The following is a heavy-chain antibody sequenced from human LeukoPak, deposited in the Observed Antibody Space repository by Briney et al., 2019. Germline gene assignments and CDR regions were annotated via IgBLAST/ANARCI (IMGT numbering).Heavy chain of an antibody. J-gene: IGHJ3*02. D-gene: IGHD2-2*01. CDR1: GGSISSYY. V-gene: IGHV4-59*01. CDR2: IYYSGST. CDR3: ATYCSSTSSYEPYDAFDI. Sequence: SETLSLTCTVSGGSISSYYWSWIRQPPGKGLEWIGYIYYSGSTNYNPSLKSRVTISVDTSKNQFSLKLSSVTAADTAVYYCATYCSSTSSYEPYDAFDIWGQGTMVTVSS.